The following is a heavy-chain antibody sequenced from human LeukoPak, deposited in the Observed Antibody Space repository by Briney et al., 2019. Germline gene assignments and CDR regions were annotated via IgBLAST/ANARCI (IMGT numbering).Heavy chain of an antibody. V-gene: IGHV3-48*04. Sequence: PGGSLRLSCAASGFTFSSYGMHWVRQAPGKGLEWVSYISSSGSTIYYADSVKGRFTISRDNAKNSLYLQMNSLRAEDTAVYYCARDKSRYCSSTSCNYYYYYGMDVWGQGTTVTVSS. CDR1: GFTFSSYG. J-gene: IGHJ6*02. CDR2: ISSSGSTI. D-gene: IGHD2-2*01. CDR3: ARDKSRYCSSTSCNYYYYYGMDV.